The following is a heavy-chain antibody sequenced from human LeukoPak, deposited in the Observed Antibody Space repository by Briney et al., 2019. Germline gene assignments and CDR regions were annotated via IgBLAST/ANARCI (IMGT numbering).Heavy chain of an antibody. CDR2: IIPILGIA. CDR1: GGTFSSYT. J-gene: IGHJ4*02. D-gene: IGHD4-17*01. V-gene: IGHV1-69*02. CDR3: ARALVGSATVTTDFDY. Sequence: SVKVSCKASGGTFSSYTISWVRQAPGQGLEWMGRIIPILGIANYAQKFQGRVTITADKSTSTAYMELSSLRSEDTAVYYCARALVGSATVTTDFDYWGQGTPVTVSS.